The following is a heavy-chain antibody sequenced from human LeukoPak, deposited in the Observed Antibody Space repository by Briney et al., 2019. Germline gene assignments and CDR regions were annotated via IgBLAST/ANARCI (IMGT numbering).Heavy chain of an antibody. V-gene: IGHV1-69*13. Sequence: SVKVSCKASGYTFTDYYMHWVRQAPGQGLEWMGGIIPIFGTANYAQKFQGRVTITADESTSTAYMELSSLRSEDTAVYYCARTSYDYVWGSYRLFDYWGQGTLVTVSS. J-gene: IGHJ4*02. CDR2: IIPIFGTA. CDR1: GYTFTDYY. CDR3: ARTSYDYVWGSYRLFDY. D-gene: IGHD3-16*02.